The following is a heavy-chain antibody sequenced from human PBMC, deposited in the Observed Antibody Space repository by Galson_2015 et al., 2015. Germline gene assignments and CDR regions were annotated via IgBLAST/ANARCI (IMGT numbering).Heavy chain of an antibody. CDR2: ISSDGSNN. Sequence: SLRLSCAASGFTFSNYAMNWVRQAPGGGLEWVADISSDGSNNYYADPVKGRFTISRDNFKNVLYLQMNSLRAEDTALYYCSRDAGSPDYWGQGTLVSVSS. V-gene: IGHV3-30-3*01. CDR3: SRDAGSPDY. J-gene: IGHJ4*02. D-gene: IGHD3-10*01. CDR1: GFTFSNYA.